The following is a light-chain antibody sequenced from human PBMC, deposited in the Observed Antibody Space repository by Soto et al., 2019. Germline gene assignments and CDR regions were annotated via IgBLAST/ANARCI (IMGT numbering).Light chain of an antibody. CDR3: QKYNSVPLT. CDR2: DAS. CDR1: QGISSD. Sequence: DVQMTQSPSSLSASVGDRVTITCRASQGISSDLAWYQQKPGKVPKLLIYDASTLQSGVPSRFSGSGSGTDFTLTISSLQPEDVATYYCQKYNSVPLTFGGGTRLEN. V-gene: IGKV1-27*01. J-gene: IGKJ5*01.